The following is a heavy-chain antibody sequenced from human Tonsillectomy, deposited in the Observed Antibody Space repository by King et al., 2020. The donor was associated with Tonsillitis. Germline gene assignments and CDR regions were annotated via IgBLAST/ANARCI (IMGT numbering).Heavy chain of an antibody. D-gene: IGHD7-27*01. V-gene: IGHV3-23*04. CDR1: GFTFSTYA. CDR2: ISRSDDST. Sequence: EVQLVESGGGLVQPGGSLRLSCAASGFTFSTYAMSWVRQAPGKGLEWVSAISRSDDSTYCADSVKGRFTISRDNSKNTLYLQMNSLRADDTAVYYCAKAPNWGYSYWFFDLWGRGTLVTVSS. J-gene: IGHJ2*01. CDR3: AKAPNWGYSYWFFDL.